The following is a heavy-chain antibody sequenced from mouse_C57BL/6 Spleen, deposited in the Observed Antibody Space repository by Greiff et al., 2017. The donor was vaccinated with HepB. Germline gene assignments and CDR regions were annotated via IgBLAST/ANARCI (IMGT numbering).Heavy chain of an antibody. CDR3: VRDYGSSFDY. J-gene: IGHJ2*01. CDR1: GFSFNTYA. Sequence: EAGGGLVQPKGSLKLSCAASGFSFNTYAMHWVRQAPGKGLEWVARIRSKSNNYATYYADSVKDRFTISRDDSESMLYLQMNNLKTEDTAMYYCVRDYGSSFDYWGQGTTLTVSS. D-gene: IGHD1-1*01. V-gene: IGHV10-1*01. CDR2: IRSKSNNYAT.